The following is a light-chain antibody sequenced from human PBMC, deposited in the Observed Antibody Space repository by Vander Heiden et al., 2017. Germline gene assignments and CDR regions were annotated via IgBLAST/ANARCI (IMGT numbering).Light chain of an antibody. Sequence: DLVMTQSQASLAVSLGERATTNCKSSQSVLYPSNNKNYLAWYQQKPGQTPSLLIYWASTRESGVPDRFSGSGSGTDFTLTISSLQAEDVAVYYCQQYSTTPFTFGPGTKVDN. CDR1: QSVLYPSNNKNY. CDR3: QQYSTTPFT. J-gene: IGKJ3*01. V-gene: IGKV4-1*01. CDR2: WAS.